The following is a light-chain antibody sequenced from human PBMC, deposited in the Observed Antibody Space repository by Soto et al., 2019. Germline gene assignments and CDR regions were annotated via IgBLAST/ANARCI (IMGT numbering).Light chain of an antibody. CDR1: SSDVGRYNY. Sequence: QSVLTQPPSASGSPGQSVTISCTGTSSDVGRYNYVSWYQHHPGKAPKLMIFEVSKRPSGVPDRFSGSKSGNTAALTVSGRQAEDEADYYCSSYGGSNNLVFGGGTKLTVL. J-gene: IGLJ2*01. V-gene: IGLV2-8*01. CDR3: SSYGGSNNLV. CDR2: EVS.